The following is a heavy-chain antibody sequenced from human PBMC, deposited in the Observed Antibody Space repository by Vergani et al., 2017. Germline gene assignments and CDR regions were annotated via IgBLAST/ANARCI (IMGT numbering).Heavy chain of an antibody. CDR2: ISGSGGST. CDR3: AKVRQYYDFWSGYPPYFDY. J-gene: IGHJ4*02. CDR1: GFTFDDYA. V-gene: IGHV3-23*04. D-gene: IGHD3-3*01. Sequence: EVQLVESGGGLVQPGRSLRLSCAASGFTFDDYAMHWVRQAPGKGLEWVSAISGSGGSTYYADSVKGRFTISRDNSKNTLYLQMNSLRAEDTAVYYCAKVRQYYDFWSGYPPYFDYWGQGTLVTVSS.